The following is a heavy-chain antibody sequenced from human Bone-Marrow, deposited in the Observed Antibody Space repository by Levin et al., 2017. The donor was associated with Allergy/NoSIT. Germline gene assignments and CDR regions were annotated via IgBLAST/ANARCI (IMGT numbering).Heavy chain of an antibody. D-gene: IGHD2-21*01. CDR2: ISGSGSFT. CDR1: GFTFSDYA. J-gene: IGHJ4*02. V-gene: IGHV3-23*01. Sequence: PGGSLRLSCAASGFTFSDYAMSWVRQAPGKGLEWVSTISGSGSFTYHADSVRGRFSISRDNSKNTLDLQMSSLRAEDTAVYYCAKAVCGGECYLFDYWGQGTLVPVSS. CDR3: AKAVCGGECYLFDY.